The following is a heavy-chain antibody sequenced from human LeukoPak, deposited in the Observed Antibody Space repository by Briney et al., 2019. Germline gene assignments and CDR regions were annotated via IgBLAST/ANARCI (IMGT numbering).Heavy chain of an antibody. V-gene: IGHV3-21*01. Sequence: GGSLRLSCAASGFTFSSYIMNWVRQAPGKGLEWVSSISSSSSYIYYADSVKGRFTISRDNAKNSLYLQMNSLRAEDTAVYYCARSLAVAVPFDYWGQGTLDTVSS. CDR3: ARSLAVAVPFDY. CDR2: ISSSSSYI. D-gene: IGHD6-19*01. J-gene: IGHJ4*02. CDR1: GFTFSSYI.